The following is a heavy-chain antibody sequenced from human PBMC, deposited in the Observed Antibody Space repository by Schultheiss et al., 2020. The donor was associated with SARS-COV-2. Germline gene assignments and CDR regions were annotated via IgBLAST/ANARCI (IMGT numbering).Heavy chain of an antibody. V-gene: IGHV4-34*01. CDR3: ARQMQTKITLIVVVIKNWFDP. J-gene: IGHJ5*02. Sequence: SETLSLTCAVYGGSFSGYYWSWIRQPPGKGLEWIGEINHSGSTNYNPSLKSRLTISVDTSKNQFSLKLSSVTAADTAVYYCARQMQTKITLIVVVIKNWFDPWGQGTLVTVSS. CDR2: INHSGST. D-gene: IGHD3-22*01. CDR1: GGSFSGYY.